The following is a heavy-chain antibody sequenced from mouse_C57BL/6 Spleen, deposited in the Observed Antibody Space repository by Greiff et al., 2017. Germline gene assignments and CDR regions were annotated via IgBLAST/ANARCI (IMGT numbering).Heavy chain of an antibody. V-gene: IGHV5-16*01. CDR2: INYDGSST. D-gene: IGHD1-2*01. Sequence: EVKLMESEGGLVQPGSSMKLSCTASGFTFSDYYMAWVRQVPEKGLEWVANINYDGSSTYYLDSLKSRFIISRDNAKNILYLQMSSLKSEDTATYYCARDRGYPYYFDYWGQGTTLTVSS. CDR3: ARDRGYPYYFDY. CDR1: GFTFSDYY. J-gene: IGHJ2*01.